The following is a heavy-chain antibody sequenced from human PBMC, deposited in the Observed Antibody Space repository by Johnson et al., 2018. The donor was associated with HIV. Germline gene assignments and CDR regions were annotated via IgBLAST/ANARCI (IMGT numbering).Heavy chain of an antibody. D-gene: IGHD3-10*01. CDR3: ARGHMVRGVTHAFDI. J-gene: IGHJ3*02. Sequence: QVQLVESGGGVVQPGKSLRLSCAVSGFTFSSYAMVRQAPGKGLEWVAVISYDGSNKYYADSVKGRFTISRDNSKNTLYLQMNSLRAGDPAVYYCARGHMVRGVTHAFDIWGQGRMVTVSS. CDR1: GFTFSSYA. V-gene: IGHV3-30*14. CDR2: ISYDGSNK.